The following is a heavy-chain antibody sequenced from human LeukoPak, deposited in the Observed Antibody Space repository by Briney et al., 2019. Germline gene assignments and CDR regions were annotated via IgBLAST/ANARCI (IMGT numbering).Heavy chain of an antibody. CDR1: GGSINSYC. Sequence: SETLSLTCTVSGGSINSYCWSWIRQPPGKGLEWIGYIYYSGSTNYNPSLKSRVTMSVDTSKNQFSLKLSSVTAADTAVYYCARDSTGPYDFWSGYDLGDAFDIWGQGTMVTVSS. V-gene: IGHV4-59*12. CDR3: ARDSTGPYDFWSGYDLGDAFDI. J-gene: IGHJ3*02. D-gene: IGHD3-3*01. CDR2: IYYSGST.